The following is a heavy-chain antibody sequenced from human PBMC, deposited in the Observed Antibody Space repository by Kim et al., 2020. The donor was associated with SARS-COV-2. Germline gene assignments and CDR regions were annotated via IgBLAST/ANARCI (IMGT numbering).Heavy chain of an antibody. CDR1: GFTFGDYA. Sequence: GGSLRLSCTASGFTFGDYAMSWFRQAPGKGLEWVGFIRSKAYGGTTEYAASVKGRFTISRDDSKSIAYLQMNSLKTEDTAVYYCTRYRSSNTYYYDSSGYYPYYFDYWGQGTLVTVSS. J-gene: IGHJ4*02. V-gene: IGHV3-49*03. CDR2: IRSKAYGGTT. CDR3: TRYRSSNTYYYDSSGYYPYYFDY. D-gene: IGHD3-22*01.